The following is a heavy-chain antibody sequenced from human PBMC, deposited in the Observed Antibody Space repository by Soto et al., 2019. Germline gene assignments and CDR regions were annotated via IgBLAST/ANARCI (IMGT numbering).Heavy chain of an antibody. CDR3: ARQYGSGSYDDY. CDR2: IYWDDDK. D-gene: IGHD3-10*01. V-gene: IGHV2-5*02. J-gene: IGHJ4*02. Sequence: QITLKESGPTLVKPTQTLTLTXTFSGFSLSTSGVGVGWIRQPPGKALEWLSLIYWDDDKLYSPSLKSRLTITKDTSKNQVVLTMTNMDPVDTATYYCARQYGSGSYDDYWGQGTLVTVSS. CDR1: GFSLSTSGVG.